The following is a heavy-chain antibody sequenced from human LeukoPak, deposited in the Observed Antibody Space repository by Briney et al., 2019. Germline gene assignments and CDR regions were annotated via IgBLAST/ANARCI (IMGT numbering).Heavy chain of an antibody. J-gene: IGHJ4*02. CDR2: IYYSGST. CDR1: GGSISSYY. Sequence: SETLSLTCTVSGGSISSYYWSWIRQPPGKGLEWIGYIYYSGSTNYNPSLKSRVTISVDTSKNQFSLRLSSVTAADTAVYYCAGEGRIRGGGIDYWGQGTLVTVSS. V-gene: IGHV4-59*01. CDR3: AGEGRIRGGGIDY. D-gene: IGHD3-10*01.